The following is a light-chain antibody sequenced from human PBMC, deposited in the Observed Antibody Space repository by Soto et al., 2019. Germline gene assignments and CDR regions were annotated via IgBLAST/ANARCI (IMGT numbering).Light chain of an antibody. Sequence: DIQLTQSPSTLSASVGDRVTITFRASQSISSWFAWYQQKPGKAPKLLIYAASTLQSGVPSRFSGSGSGTEFTLTISSLQPDDFATYYCQHYNSYSEAFGQGTKVDIK. CDR3: QHYNSYSEA. J-gene: IGKJ1*01. CDR1: QSISSW. CDR2: AAS. V-gene: IGKV1-5*01.